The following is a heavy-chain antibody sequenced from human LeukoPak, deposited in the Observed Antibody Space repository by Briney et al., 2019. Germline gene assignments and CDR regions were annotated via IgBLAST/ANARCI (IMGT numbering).Heavy chain of an antibody. D-gene: IGHD3-22*01. V-gene: IGHV1-69*04. Sequence: SEKLSCTAAGGSFTSCASSWIRQAPGQGNEWIGRIIPILGIANYAQKFQGRVTITADKSTSTAYMELSSLRSEDTAVYYCARDLRADYYDSSGSLFYWGQGTLVTVSS. CDR2: IIPILGIA. J-gene: IGHJ4*02. CDR3: ARDLRADYYDSSGSLFY. CDR1: GGSFTSCA.